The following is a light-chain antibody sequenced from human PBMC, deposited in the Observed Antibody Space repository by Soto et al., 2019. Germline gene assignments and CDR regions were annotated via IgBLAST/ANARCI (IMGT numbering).Light chain of an antibody. V-gene: IGKV1-9*01. CDR3: QQYNSYSQP. CDR1: RGISSY. J-gene: IGKJ1*01. Sequence: TQAASTLAASGGCRLTSTCQASRGISSYLAWYQQKPGKAPKLLVYSASTLQSGVPSRFSGSGSGTEFTLTISSLQPDDFATYYCQQYNSYSQPFGQGTKVAIK. CDR2: SAS.